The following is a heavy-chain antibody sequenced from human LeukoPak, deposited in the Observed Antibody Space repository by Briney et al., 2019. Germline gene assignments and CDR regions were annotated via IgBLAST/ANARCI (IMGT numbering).Heavy chain of an antibody. V-gene: IGHV3-73*01. D-gene: IGHD6-6*01. CDR2: IRSKANDYTT. CDR1: GFTFSDSA. CDR3: TRFEYSNSSTFGY. J-gene: IGHJ4*02. Sequence: RGSLRVSCAASGFTFSDSAMRWVRQASGEGLEWVGRIRSKANDYTTTYAASVEGRFTISRDDSKNTAYLQMKSLKTEDTAVYYCTRFEYSNSSTFGYCGQGTLVTVSS.